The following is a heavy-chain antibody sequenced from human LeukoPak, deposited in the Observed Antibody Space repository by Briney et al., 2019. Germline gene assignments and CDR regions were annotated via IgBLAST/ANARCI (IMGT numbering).Heavy chain of an antibody. V-gene: IGHV4-59*08. CDR1: GGSISSYY. CDR2: IYYSGST. Sequence: SETLSLTCTVSGGSISSYYWSWIRQPPGKGLEWIGYIYYSGSTNYNPSLKSRVTISVDTSKNQFSLKLSSVTAADTAVYYCARYSSSWHPPDYWGQGTLVTVSS. J-gene: IGHJ4*02. CDR3: ARYSSSWHPPDY. D-gene: IGHD6-13*01.